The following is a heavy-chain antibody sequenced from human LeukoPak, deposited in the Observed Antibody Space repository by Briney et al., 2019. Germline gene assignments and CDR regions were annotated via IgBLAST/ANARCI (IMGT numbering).Heavy chain of an antibody. Sequence: ASVKASCKASGYTFTAYYMHWVRQAPGQGLEWMGWIDPNNGATKYAQNFEGRVTLTRDTSISTAYMELSRLTSDDTAVYYCARYYYGSALEAGPILYWGQGTLVIVSS. D-gene: IGHD3-10*01. CDR1: GYTFTAYY. CDR2: IDPNNGAT. CDR3: ARYYYGSALEAGPILY. J-gene: IGHJ4*02. V-gene: IGHV1-2*02.